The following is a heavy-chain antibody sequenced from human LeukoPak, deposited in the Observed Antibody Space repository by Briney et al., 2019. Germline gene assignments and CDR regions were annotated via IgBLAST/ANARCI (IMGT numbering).Heavy chain of an antibody. V-gene: IGHV3-23*01. D-gene: IGHD7-27*01. CDR2: ISPRGGGT. CDR1: GYSFTSYW. Sequence: GESLKISCKGSGYSFTSYWIGWVRQAPGKGLEWLSGISPRGGGTYYADSVKGRFTISRDDSKNTLSLQMNSLRVEDTAVYYCARDLAWGAFDYWGQGTLVTVSS. J-gene: IGHJ4*02. CDR3: ARDLAWGAFDY.